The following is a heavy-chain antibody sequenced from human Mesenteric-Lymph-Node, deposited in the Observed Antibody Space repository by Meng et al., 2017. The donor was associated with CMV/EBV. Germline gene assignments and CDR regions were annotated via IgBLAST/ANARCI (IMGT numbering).Heavy chain of an antibody. CDR2: ISTSSTYI. V-gene: IGHV3-21*01. J-gene: IGHJ4*02. D-gene: IGHD6-13*01. CDR3: ARDSSSWYFDY. CDR1: GFTFSSYS. Sequence: GESLKISCAASGFTFSSYSMNWVRQAPGKGLEWVSSISTSSTYIYYADSVKGRFTISRDTAKNTLYLQMNSLRAEDTAVYYCARDSSSWYFDYWGQGTLVTVSS.